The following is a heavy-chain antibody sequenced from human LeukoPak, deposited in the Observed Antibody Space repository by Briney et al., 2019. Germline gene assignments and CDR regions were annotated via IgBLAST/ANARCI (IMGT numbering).Heavy chain of an antibody. CDR2: IIPILGIA. Sequence: ASVKVSCKASGGTFSSYAISWVRQAPGQGLEWMGRIIPILGIANYAQKFQGRVTITADKSTSTAYMELSSLRSEDTAVYYCARXQSSGWYHNDYWGQGTLVTVSS. J-gene: IGHJ4*02. CDR3: ARXQSSGWYHNDY. V-gene: IGHV1-69*04. CDR1: GGTFSSYA. D-gene: IGHD6-19*01.